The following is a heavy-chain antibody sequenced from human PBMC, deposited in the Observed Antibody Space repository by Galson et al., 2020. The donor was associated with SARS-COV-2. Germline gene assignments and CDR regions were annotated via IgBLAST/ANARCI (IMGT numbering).Heavy chain of an antibody. D-gene: IGHD6-19*01. Sequence: SETLSLTCTVSGGSINNYYWNWIRQSPGKGLEWIGYIFSSGTTNYNPSLKSRVTLSVDTSNNQFSLKLTSVAAADTAVYYCARERAVAGVSEAFDVWGQGTMVNVSS. V-gene: IGHV4-59*01. CDR2: IFSSGTT. CDR1: GGSINNYY. CDR3: ARERAVAGVSEAFDV. J-gene: IGHJ3*01.